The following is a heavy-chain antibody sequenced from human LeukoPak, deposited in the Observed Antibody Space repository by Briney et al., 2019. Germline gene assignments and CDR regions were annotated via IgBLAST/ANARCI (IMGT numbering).Heavy chain of an antibody. J-gene: IGHJ2*01. CDR2: IGTAGDT. V-gene: IGHV3-13*04. CDR1: GFTFSSYD. Sequence: GGSLRLSCAASGFTFSSYDMHWVRQGTGKGLEWVSVIGTAGDTYYPGSVKGRFAISRENDKNSLYLQMNSLRAGDTAVYYCARSEAHGYRYFDLWGRGTLVTVSS. D-gene: IGHD2-8*01. CDR3: ARSEAHGYRYFDL.